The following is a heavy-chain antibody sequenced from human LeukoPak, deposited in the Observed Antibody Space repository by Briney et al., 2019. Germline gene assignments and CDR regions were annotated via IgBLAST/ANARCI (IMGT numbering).Heavy chain of an antibody. Sequence: ASVNVSCKASGYTFTRYDINWVRQATGQGLEWMGWMNPNSANTGYAQKFQGRVTMTRNTSISTAYMELSSLRSEDTAVYYCARGPPESSNSDYWGQGTLVTVSS. J-gene: IGHJ4*02. CDR1: GYTFTRYD. CDR2: MNPNSANT. D-gene: IGHD6-13*01. CDR3: ARGPPESSNSDY. V-gene: IGHV1-8*01.